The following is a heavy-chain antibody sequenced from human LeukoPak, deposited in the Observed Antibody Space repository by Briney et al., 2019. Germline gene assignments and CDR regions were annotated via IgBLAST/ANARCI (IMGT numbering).Heavy chain of an antibody. J-gene: IGHJ4*02. Sequence: GGSLRLSCAASGFTFSTYSINWVRQAPGKGLEWVSSITTSGSKSYADSVKGRFTISRDNAKNSLYLQMNSLRVEDTAVYCCARDRIGVGLMVYVTAYYFDYWGQGTLVTVSS. CDR1: GFTFSTYS. CDR3: ARDRIGVGLMVYVTAYYFDY. D-gene: IGHD2-8*01. V-gene: IGHV3-69-1*01. CDR2: ITTSGSK.